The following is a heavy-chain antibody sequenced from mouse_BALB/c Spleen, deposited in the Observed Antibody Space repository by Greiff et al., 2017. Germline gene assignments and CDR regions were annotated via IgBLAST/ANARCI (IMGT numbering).Heavy chain of an antibody. D-gene: IGHD1-1*01. V-gene: IGHV2-2*02. Sequence: AQLKESGPGLVQPSQSLSITCTVSGFSLTSYGVHWVRQSPGKGLEWLGVIWSGGSTDYNAAFISRLSISKDNSKSQVFFKMNSLQANDTAIYYCARNGDYYGSSYLAWFAYWGQGTLVTVSA. CDR3: ARNGDYYGSSYLAWFAY. CDR1: GFSLTSYG. CDR2: IWSGGST. J-gene: IGHJ3*01.